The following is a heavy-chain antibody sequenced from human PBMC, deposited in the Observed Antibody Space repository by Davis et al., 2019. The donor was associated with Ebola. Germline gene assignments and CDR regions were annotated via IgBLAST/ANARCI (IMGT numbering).Heavy chain of an antibody. J-gene: IGHJ2*01. CDR1: GGSISSGGYS. V-gene: IGHV4-30-4*07. D-gene: IGHD3-22*01. Sequence: MPSETLSLTCAVSGGSISSGGYSWSWIRQPPGKGLEWIGYIYYSGSTYYNPSLKSRVTISVDTSKNQFSLKLSSVTAADTAVYYCARDPRYYYDSSGYYTSYWYFDLWGRGTLVTVSS. CDR2: IYYSGST. CDR3: ARDPRYYYDSSGYYTSYWYFDL.